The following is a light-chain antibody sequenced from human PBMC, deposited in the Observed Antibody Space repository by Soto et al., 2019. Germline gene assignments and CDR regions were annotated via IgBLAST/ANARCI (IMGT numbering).Light chain of an antibody. CDR3: QQLNTYPPT. CDR2: AAS. Sequence: DIQLTQSPSFLSASVGDRVTITCRASQGIGTSLAWYQQKPGKAPDLLIHAASTLQSGVASRFSGSGSGTEFTLTVSSLQPEDFATYYCQQLNTYPPTFGGGTKVDIK. V-gene: IGKV1-9*01. J-gene: IGKJ4*01. CDR1: QGIGTS.